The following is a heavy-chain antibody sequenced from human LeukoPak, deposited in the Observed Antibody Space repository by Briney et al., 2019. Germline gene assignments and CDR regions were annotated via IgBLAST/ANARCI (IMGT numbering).Heavy chain of an antibody. J-gene: IGHJ6*03. V-gene: IGHV5-51*01. Sequence: KHGESLKISCKGSGYSFTSYWIGWVRQMPGKGLEWMGIIYPGDSDTRYSPSFQGQVTISADKSISTAYLQWSSLKASDTAMYYCARIAGRAPKGDYYYMDVWGKGTTVTVSS. CDR1: GYSFTSYW. CDR3: ARIAGRAPKGDYYYMDV. D-gene: IGHD3-10*01. CDR2: IYPGDSDT.